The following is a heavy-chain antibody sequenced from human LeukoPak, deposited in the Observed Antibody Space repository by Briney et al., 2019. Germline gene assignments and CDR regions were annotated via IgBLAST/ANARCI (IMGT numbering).Heavy chain of an antibody. J-gene: IGHJ4*02. D-gene: IGHD1-26*01. CDR3: PGSRSGSYSNFDY. CDR2: IYPGDSDT. CDR1: GYSFTSYW. Sequence: GESLKISCKGSGYSFTSYWIGWVCQMPGKGLEWMGIIYPGDSDTRYSPSFQGQVTISADKSISTAYLQWSSLKASDTAMYYCPGSRSGSYSNFDYWGQGTRVTVSS. V-gene: IGHV5-51*01.